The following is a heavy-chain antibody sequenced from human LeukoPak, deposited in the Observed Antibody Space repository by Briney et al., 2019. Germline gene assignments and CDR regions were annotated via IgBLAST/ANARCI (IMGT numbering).Heavy chain of an antibody. CDR3: ARGAAATY. V-gene: IGHV4-59*01. D-gene: IGHD6-13*01. J-gene: IGHJ4*02. CDR1: VGSFSGYY. CDR2: IYYSGST. Sequence: TSETLSLTCAVYVGSFSGYYWSWIRQPPGKGLEWIGYIYYSGSTNYNPSLKSRVTISVDTSKNQFSLKLSSVTAADTAVYYCARGAAATYWGQGTLVTVSS.